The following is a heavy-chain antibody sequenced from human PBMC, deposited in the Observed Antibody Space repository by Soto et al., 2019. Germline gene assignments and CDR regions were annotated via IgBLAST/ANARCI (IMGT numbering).Heavy chain of an antibody. CDR2: IYHVGIT. D-gene: IGHD2-8*01. J-gene: IGHJ5*02. CDR3: ARNGFGDLYFKLGWFDP. V-gene: IGHV4-4*02. Sequence: QVHLQQSGPGVMKPGGTLSLNCYVSGASVSSTNWLSWVRQPPGKGLEWIGEIYHVGITNYSPSLKGRVTLSVDKANNQFSLKLKSVTAADTAMYYCARNGFGDLYFKLGWFDPWGQGTPVIVSA. CDR1: GASVSSTNW.